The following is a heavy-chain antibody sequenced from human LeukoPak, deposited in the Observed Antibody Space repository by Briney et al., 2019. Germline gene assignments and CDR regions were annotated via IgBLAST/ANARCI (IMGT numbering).Heavy chain of an antibody. CDR1: GYTFTSYD. Sequence: ASVKVSCKASGYTFTSYDINWVRQATGQGLEWMGWMNPNSGNTGYAQKFQGRVTITRNTSISTAYMELSSLRSEDTAVYHCARGRRSPRGLHRVYYMDVWGKGTTVTVSS. J-gene: IGHJ6*03. CDR2: MNPNSGNT. CDR3: ARGRRSPRGLHRVYYMDV. D-gene: IGHD4-11*01. V-gene: IGHV1-8*03.